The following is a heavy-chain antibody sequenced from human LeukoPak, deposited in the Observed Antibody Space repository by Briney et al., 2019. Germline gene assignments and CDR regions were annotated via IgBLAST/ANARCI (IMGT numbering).Heavy chain of an antibody. CDR3: GRQGYTASYYFVDY. Sequence: SETLSLTCTVSGGSINSYYWGWVRQRAGKGLGWIGRIYPTGTTNYSPSFKSRLTMSLDTSTNQFSLKLRAVTAADTAVYYCGRQGYTASYYFVDYWSQGTLVTVSS. CDR2: IYPTGTT. CDR1: GGSINSYY. J-gene: IGHJ4*02. V-gene: IGHV4-4*07. D-gene: IGHD3-10*01.